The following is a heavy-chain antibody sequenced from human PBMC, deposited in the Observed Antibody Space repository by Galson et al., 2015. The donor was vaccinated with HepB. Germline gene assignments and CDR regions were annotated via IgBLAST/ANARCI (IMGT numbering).Heavy chain of an antibody. Sequence: SVKVSCKASGYTFTSYGISWVRQAPGQGLEWMGWISAYNGNTNYAQKLQGRVTMTTDTSTSTAYMELRSLRSDDTAVYYCARAYYDILTGYLSPGPDYWGQGTLVTVSS. J-gene: IGHJ4*02. CDR1: GYTFTSYG. CDR3: ARAYYDILTGYLSPGPDY. D-gene: IGHD3-9*01. CDR2: ISAYNGNT. V-gene: IGHV1-18*04.